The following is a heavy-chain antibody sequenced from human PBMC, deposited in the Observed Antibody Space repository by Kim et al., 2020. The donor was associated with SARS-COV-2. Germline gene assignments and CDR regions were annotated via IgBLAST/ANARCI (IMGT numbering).Heavy chain of an antibody. V-gene: IGHV3-15*01. J-gene: IGHJ5*02. CDR2: IKSKTDGGTT. D-gene: IGHD3-10*01. Sequence: GGSLRLSCAASGFTLSNAWMSWVRQAPGKGLEWVGRIKSKTDGGTTDYAAPVKGRFTISRDDSKNTLYLQMNSLKTEDTAVYYCTTDTWVVTMVRGVITSYNWFDPWGQGTLVTVSS. CDR3: TTDTWVVTMVRGVITSYNWFDP. CDR1: GFTLSNAW.